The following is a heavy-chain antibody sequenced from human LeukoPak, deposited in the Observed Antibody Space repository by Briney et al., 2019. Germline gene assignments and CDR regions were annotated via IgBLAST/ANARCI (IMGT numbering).Heavy chain of an antibody. CDR1: GGSFSGYY. CDR2: INHSGST. J-gene: IGHJ4*02. Sequence: SSETLSLTCTVYGGSFSGYYWNWIRQPPGKGLEWIEEINHSGSTNYNPSLKSRVTVSLDTSKNQFSLKLSSVTAADTAVCYCARGRAYFDWGQGTLVTVSS. CDR3: ARGRAYFD. D-gene: IGHD3-9*01. V-gene: IGHV4-34*01.